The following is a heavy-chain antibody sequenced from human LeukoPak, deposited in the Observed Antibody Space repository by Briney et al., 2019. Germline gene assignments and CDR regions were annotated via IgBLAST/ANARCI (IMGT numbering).Heavy chain of an antibody. CDR1: GGSFSGYC. CDR3: ARTQQQLVRYYYYMDV. V-gene: IGHV4-34*01. D-gene: IGHD6-13*01. J-gene: IGHJ6*03. CDR2: INHSGST. Sequence: SETLSLTCAVYGGSFSGYCWSWIRQPPGKGLEWIGEINHSGSTNYNPSLKSRVTISVDTSKNQFSLKLSSVTAADTAVYYCARTQQQLVRYYYYMDVWGKGTTVTVSS.